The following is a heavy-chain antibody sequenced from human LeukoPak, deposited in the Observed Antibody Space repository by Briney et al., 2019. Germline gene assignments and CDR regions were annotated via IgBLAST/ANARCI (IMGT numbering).Heavy chain of an antibody. D-gene: IGHD4-17*01. J-gene: IGHJ4*02. CDR1: GYTSTGYY. CDR2: INPNSGGT. CDR3: ARDTYGDYPLDY. Sequence: ASVKVSCKASGYTSTGYYMHWVRQAPGQGLEWMGWINPNSGGTNYAQKFQGRVTMTRDTSISTAYMELSRLRSDDTAVYYCARDTYGDYPLDYWGQGTLVTVSS. V-gene: IGHV1-2*02.